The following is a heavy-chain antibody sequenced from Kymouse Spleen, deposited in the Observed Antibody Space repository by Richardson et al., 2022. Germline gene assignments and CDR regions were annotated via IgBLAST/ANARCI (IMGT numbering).Heavy chain of an antibody. CDR2: INHSGST. Sequence: QVQLQQWGAGLLKPSETLSLTCAVYGGSFSGYYWSWIRQPPGKGLEWIGEINHSGSTNYNPSLKSRVTISVDTSKNQFSLKLSSVTAADTAVYYCARGGVAGEDYWGQGTLVTVSS. V-gene: IGHV4-34*01. D-gene: IGHD6-19*01. CDR3: ARGGVAGEDY. CDR1: GGSFSGYY. J-gene: IGHJ4*02.